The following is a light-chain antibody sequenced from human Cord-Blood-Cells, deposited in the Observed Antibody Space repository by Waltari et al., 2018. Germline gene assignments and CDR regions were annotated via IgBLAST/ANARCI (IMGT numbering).Light chain of an antibody. J-gene: IGLJ2*01. CDR1: NIGSKS. Sequence: SYVLTQPPSVSVAPGKTARITCGGNNIGSKSVHWYQQKPGQAPVLVGYEDSDRPSGIPERFSGSNSGNTATLTISRVEAGDEADYYCQVWDSSSDHYVVFGGGTKLTVL. CDR2: EDS. V-gene: IGLV3-21*03. CDR3: QVWDSSSDHYVV.